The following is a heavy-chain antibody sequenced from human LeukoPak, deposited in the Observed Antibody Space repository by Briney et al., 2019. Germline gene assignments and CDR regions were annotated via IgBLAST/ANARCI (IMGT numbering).Heavy chain of an antibody. Sequence: SETLSLTCTVSGGSVSSGSYYWGWIRQPPGKGLEWIGNIYYSGSTYYNPSLKSRVTISVDTSKNQFSLKLSSVTAADTAVYYCARLALTWFGELGSSLGWFDPWGQGTLVTVSS. CDR2: IYYSGST. CDR3: ARLALTWFGELGSSLGWFDP. D-gene: IGHD3-10*01. V-gene: IGHV4-39*07. J-gene: IGHJ5*02. CDR1: GGSVSSGSYY.